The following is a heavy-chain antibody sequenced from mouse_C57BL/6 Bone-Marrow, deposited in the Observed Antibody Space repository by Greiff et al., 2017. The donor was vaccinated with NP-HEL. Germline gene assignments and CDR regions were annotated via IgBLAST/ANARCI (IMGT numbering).Heavy chain of an antibody. CDR3: ARRIYDGYYVVDY. CDR2: IYPGDGDT. Sequence: VQLQQSGPELVKPGASVKISCKASGYAFSSSWMNWVKQRPGKGLEWIGRIYPGDGDTNYNGKFKGKATLTADKSSSTAYMQISSLTSEDSAVYFCARRIYDGYYVVDYWGQGTTLTVSS. V-gene: IGHV1-82*01. J-gene: IGHJ2*01. CDR1: GYAFSSSW. D-gene: IGHD2-3*01.